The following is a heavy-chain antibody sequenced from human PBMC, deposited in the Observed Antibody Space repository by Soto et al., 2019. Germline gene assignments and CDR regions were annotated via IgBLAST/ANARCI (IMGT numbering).Heavy chain of an antibody. CDR2: INPSGANT. J-gene: IGHJ4*02. Sequence: VQLVQSGGGLVQPGGSLRLSCAVSGFTFSSFAMTWVRQVPGKGLAWVSAINPSGANTYYADSVRGRFTISRDNSKNTLYLQMNSLRAEDTAVYYCAKCGSHCYSEDWGQGILVTVSS. CDR1: GFTFSSFA. V-gene: IGHV3-23*04. CDR3: AKCGSHCYSED. D-gene: IGHD1-26*01.